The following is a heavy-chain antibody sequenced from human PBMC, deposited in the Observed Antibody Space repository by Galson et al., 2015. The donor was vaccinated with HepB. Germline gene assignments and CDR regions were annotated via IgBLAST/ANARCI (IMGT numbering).Heavy chain of an antibody. V-gene: IGHV3-30-3*01. J-gene: IGHJ3*02. CDR3: ARAGDAFDI. Sequence: SLRLSCAASGFTFSSYAMHWVRQAPGKGLEWVAVISYDGSKKYYADSVKGRFTISRDNSKNTLYLQMNSLRAEDTAVYYCARAGDAFDIWGQGTMVTVSS. CDR1: GFTFSSYA. CDR2: ISYDGSKK. D-gene: IGHD7-27*01.